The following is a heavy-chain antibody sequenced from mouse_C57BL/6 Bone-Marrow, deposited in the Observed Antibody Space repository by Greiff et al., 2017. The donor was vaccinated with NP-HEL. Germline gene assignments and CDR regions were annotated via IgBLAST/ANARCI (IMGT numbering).Heavy chain of an antibody. CDR3: ARSYGNFWFAY. D-gene: IGHD2-1*01. CDR2: INPGSGGT. J-gene: IGHJ3*01. V-gene: IGHV1-54*01. Sequence: QVQLQQSGAELVRPGTSVKVSCKASGYAFTNYLIEWVKQRPGQGLEWIGVINPGSGGTNYNEKFKGKATLTADKSSSTAYMQLSSLTSEDSAVYFWARSYGNFWFAYWGQGTLVTVSA. CDR1: GYAFTNYL.